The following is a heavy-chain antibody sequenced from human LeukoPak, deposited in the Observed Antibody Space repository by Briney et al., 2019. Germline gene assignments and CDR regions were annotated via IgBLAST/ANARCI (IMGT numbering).Heavy chain of an antibody. Sequence: GGSLRLSCAASGFTVSSNYMSWVRQAPGKGLEWVSVIYSGGSTYYADSVKGRFTISRDNSKNTLYLQMNSLRAEDTAVYYCAKGSIVVVVAANGNWFDPWGQGTLVTVSS. V-gene: IGHV3-53*01. CDR3: AKGSIVVVVAANGNWFDP. CDR2: IYSGGST. D-gene: IGHD2-15*01. J-gene: IGHJ5*02. CDR1: GFTVSSNY.